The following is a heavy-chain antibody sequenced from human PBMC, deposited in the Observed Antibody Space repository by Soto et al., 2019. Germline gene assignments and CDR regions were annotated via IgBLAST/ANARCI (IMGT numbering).Heavy chain of an antibody. CDR3: AGFSGYGGKSRIDY. V-gene: IGHV1-69*12. J-gene: IGHJ4*02. CDR1: GGTFSSYA. Sequence: QVQLVQSGAEVKKPGSSVKVSCKASGGTFSSYAISWVRQAPGQGLEWMGGIIPIFGTANYAQKFQGRVTXXAXEXXSTAYMELSSLRSEDTAVYYCAGFSGYGGKSRIDYWGQGTLVTVSS. D-gene: IGHD5-12*01. CDR2: IIPIFGTA.